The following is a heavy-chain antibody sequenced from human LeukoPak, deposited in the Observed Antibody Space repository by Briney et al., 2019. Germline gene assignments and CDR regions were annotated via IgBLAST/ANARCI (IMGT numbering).Heavy chain of an antibody. CDR1: GFTFSSYA. D-gene: IGHD4-17*01. V-gene: IGHV3-23*01. CDR3: ARHNIASDGARLFDF. CDR2: ISGSGGST. J-gene: IGHJ4*02. Sequence: PGGSLRLSCAASGFTFSSYAMTWVRQAPGKGLEWVSAISGSGGSTYYADSVKGRFTISRDNSKNTLYLQMNSLRAEDTAVYYCARHNIASDGARLFDFWGRGTLVAVSS.